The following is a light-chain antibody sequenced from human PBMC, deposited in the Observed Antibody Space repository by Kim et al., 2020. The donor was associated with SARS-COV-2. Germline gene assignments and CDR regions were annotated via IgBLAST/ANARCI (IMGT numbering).Light chain of an antibody. V-gene: IGLV6-57*03. CDR2: AVE. J-gene: IGLJ3*02. CDR3: QSYDSTNHWV. CDR1: SGSIASNY. Sequence: KTVTISCTRSSGSIASNYVQWYQQRPGSAPTHVVYAVEHRPSGVPDRFSGSIDNSSNSASLTISGMRPEDEADYYCQSYDSTNHWVFGGGTQLTVL.